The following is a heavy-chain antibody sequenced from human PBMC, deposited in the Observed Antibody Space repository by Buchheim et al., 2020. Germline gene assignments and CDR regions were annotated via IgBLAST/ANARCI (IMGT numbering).Heavy chain of an antibody. CDR3: ASLPRGYFDWQSDY. D-gene: IGHD3-9*01. CDR2: ISSSSSYI. J-gene: IGHJ4*02. V-gene: IGHV3-21*01. CDR1: GFTFSDYS. Sequence: EVQVVESGGGLVKPGGSLRLSCAASGFTFSDYSKNWVRQAPGKGLEWVSSISSSSSYIYYADSVQGRFTISRDNAKKSLYLQMNSLRAEDTAVYYCASLPRGYFDWQSDYWGQGTL.